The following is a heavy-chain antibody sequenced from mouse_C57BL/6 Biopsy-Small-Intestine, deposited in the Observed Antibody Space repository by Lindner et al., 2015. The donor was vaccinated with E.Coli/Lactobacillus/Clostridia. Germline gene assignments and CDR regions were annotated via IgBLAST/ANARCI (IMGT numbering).Heavy chain of an antibody. D-gene: IGHD2-13*01. V-gene: IGHV5-6-2*01. J-gene: IGHJ4*01. Sequence: VQLQESGGGLVKPGGSLKLSCAASGFTFSTYAMSWVRQTPEKRLEWVAAINSNGGGTYYPDTVKDRFTISRDNAKNTLYLQISSLRSEDTALYCCARHDPFDYGDYDPLELRKGNAMDYWGQGTSVTVSS. CDR2: INSNGGGT. CDR1: GFTFSTYA. CDR3: ARHDPFDYGDYDPLELRKGNAMDY.